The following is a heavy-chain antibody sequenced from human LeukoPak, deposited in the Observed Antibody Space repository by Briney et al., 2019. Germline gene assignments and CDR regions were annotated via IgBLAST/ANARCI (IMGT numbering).Heavy chain of an antibody. Sequence: GGSLRLSCAASGFTFSSYWMHWVRQAPGKGLEWVSVLSASGGSTYYADSVKGRFTISRDNSKNTLYLQMKSLRAEDTAVYYCAKPRGDGYEDSFDYWGQGTLVTVSS. V-gene: IGHV3-23*01. CDR2: LSASGGST. D-gene: IGHD5-24*01. CDR1: GFTFSSYW. CDR3: AKPRGDGYEDSFDY. J-gene: IGHJ4*02.